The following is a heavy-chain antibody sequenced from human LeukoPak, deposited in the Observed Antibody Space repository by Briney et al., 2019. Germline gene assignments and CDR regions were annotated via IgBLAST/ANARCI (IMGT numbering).Heavy chain of an antibody. CDR3: ARNHLNYGFSS. CDR1: GGSFSGYY. J-gene: IGHJ5*02. Sequence: SETLSLTCAVYGGSFSGYYWSWIRQPAGKGLEWIGRIYTSGSTNYNPSLKSRVTMPVDTSKNQSSLKLSSVTAADTAVYYCARNHLNYGFSSWGQGTLVTVSS. D-gene: IGHD4-17*01. CDR2: IYTSGST. V-gene: IGHV4-59*10.